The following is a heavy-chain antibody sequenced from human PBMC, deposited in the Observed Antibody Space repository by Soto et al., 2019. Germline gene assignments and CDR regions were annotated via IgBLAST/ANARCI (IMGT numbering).Heavy chain of an antibody. D-gene: IGHD4-17*01. J-gene: IGHJ4*02. CDR2: IYYSGRT. Sequence: PSETLSLTCTVSGGSIRDYFWTWIRQPPGKGLEWIGYIYYSGRTNYNPSLKSRVSISVDTSKNHFSLQLRSVTAADTAVYYCARVGGDDFGDYGGFDSWGQGTLVKVSS. V-gene: IGHV4-59*01. CDR3: ARVGGDDFGDYGGFDS. CDR1: GGSIRDYF.